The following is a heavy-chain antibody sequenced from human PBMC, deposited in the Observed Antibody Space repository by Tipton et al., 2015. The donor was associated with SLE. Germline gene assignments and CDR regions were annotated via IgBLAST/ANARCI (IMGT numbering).Heavy chain of an antibody. J-gene: IGHJ6*03. CDR1: GASINSYY. CDR2: IYYSGST. V-gene: IGHV4-59*12. CDR3: ARDWCSSTSCYGYYYMDV. Sequence: TLSLTCTVSGASINSYYWSWIRQPPGKGLEWIGYIYYSGSTNYNPSLKSRVTISVDTSKNQFSLKLSSVTAADTAVYYCARDWCSSTSCYGYYYMDVWGKGTTVTVSS. D-gene: IGHD2-2*01.